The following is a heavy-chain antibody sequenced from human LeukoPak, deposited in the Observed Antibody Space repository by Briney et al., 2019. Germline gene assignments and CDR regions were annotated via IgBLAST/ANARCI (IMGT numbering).Heavy chain of an antibody. CDR3: ARGRYHYDSSGYYSDY. CDR1: GYTFTSYG. J-gene: IGHJ4*02. Sequence: ASVKVSCKASGYTFTSYGISWVRQAPGQGLEWMGWISAYNGNTNYAQKLQGRVTMTTDTSTSTAYMELRSLRSDDTAVYYCARGRYHYDSSGYYSDYWGQGTLVTVSS. CDR2: ISAYNGNT. V-gene: IGHV1-18*01. D-gene: IGHD3-22*01.